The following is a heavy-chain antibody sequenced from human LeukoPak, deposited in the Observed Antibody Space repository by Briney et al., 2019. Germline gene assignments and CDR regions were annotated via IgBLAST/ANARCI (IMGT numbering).Heavy chain of an antibody. D-gene: IGHD1-26*01. CDR2: IYYSGST. J-gene: IGHJ4*02. CDR1: GGSISSGDYY. CDR3: ARDSWELPHPFDY. V-gene: IGHV4-30-4*01. Sequence: SETLSLTCTVSGGSISSGDYYWSWIRQPPGKGLEWIGYIYYSGSTYYNPSLKSRVTISVDTSKNQFSLKLSSVTAADTAVYYCARDSWELPHPFDYWGQGTLVTVSS.